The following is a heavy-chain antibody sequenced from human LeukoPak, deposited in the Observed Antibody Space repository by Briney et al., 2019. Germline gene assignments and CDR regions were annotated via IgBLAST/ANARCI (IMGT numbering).Heavy chain of an antibody. CDR1: GFTFSSSA. J-gene: IGHJ5*02. V-gene: IGHV3-30*04. CDR2: ISYDGSNK. D-gene: IGHD3-10*01. CDR3: AKEAVWFGRSQGPWRNWFDP. Sequence: GGSLRLSCAASGFTFSSSAMHWVRQAPGKGLEWVAVISYDGSNKYYADSVKGRFTISRDNSKNTLYLQMNSLRAEDTAVYYYAKEAVWFGRSQGPWRNWFDPWGQATMVNV.